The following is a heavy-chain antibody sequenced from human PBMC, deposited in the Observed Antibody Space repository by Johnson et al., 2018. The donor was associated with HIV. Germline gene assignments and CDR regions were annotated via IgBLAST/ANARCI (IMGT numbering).Heavy chain of an antibody. CDR3: ANVYYDILTGYYYDAFDI. CDR2: VSYDGSSN. D-gene: IGHD3-9*01. J-gene: IGHJ3*02. CDR1: GFSFSSYA. V-gene: IGHV3-30*04. Sequence: QVQLVESGGGVVQAGRSLRLSCAASGFSFSSYALHWVRQAPGKGLEWVAVVSYDGSSNFHIDSVKGRFTISRDNSKSTVYLQMNSLRAEDTAVYYCANVYYDILTGYYYDAFDIWGQGTMVTVSS.